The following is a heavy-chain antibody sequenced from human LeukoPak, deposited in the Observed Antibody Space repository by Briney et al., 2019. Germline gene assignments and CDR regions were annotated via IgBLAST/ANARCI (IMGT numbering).Heavy chain of an antibody. V-gene: IGHV3-66*02. J-gene: IGHJ4*02. D-gene: IGHD3-10*01. Sequence: GGSLRLSCAASGFTVSGNYMSWVRQAPGKGLEWVSVIYSGGSTYYADSVKGRFTISRDNSKNTLFLQMNSLRPEDTAVYYCARGTYGNYYFDCWGQGTLVTVSS. CDR1: GFTVSGNY. CDR3: ARGTYGNYYFDC. CDR2: IYSGGST.